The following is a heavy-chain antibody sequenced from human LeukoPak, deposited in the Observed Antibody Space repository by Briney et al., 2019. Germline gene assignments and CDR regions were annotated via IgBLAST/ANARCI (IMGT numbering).Heavy chain of an antibody. CDR1: GFTFSTYY. CDR2: IKQDGRDK. CDR3: AKGGYCSSTSCYPDYFDY. J-gene: IGHJ4*02. Sequence: GGSLRLSCVASGFTFSTYYMSWVRQAPGKGLEWVANIKQDGRDKHYVDSVKGRLTISRDSAKNSLSLQMNSLRAEDTAVYYCAKGGYCSSTSCYPDYFDYWGQGTLVTVSS. V-gene: IGHV3-7*03. D-gene: IGHD2-2*01.